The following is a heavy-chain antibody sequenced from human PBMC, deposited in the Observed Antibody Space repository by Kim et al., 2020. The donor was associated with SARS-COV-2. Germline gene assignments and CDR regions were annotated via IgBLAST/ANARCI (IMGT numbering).Heavy chain of an antibody. J-gene: IGHJ6*03. Sequence: GGSLRLSCAASGFTFSSYWMSWVRQAPGKGLEWVANIKQDGSEKYYVDSVKGRFTISRDNAKNSLYLQMNSLRAEDTAVYYCARDSGEIWFGELLFHYYYMDLWGQGTTVTVSS. D-gene: IGHD3-10*01. CDR2: IKQDGSEK. CDR3: ARDSGEIWFGELLFHYYYMDL. V-gene: IGHV3-7*01. CDR1: GFTFSSYW.